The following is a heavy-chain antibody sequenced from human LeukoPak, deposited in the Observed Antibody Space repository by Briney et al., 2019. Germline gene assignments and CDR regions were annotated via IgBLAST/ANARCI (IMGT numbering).Heavy chain of an antibody. D-gene: IGHD2-15*01. J-gene: IGHJ4*02. CDR3: ARSVVAATETFDY. V-gene: IGHV3-11*04. Sequence: GGSLRLSCAASGFTFSYFYMSWIRQAPGKGLEWVSYISSSGSTIFYADTVKGRFTISRDNAKNSLYLQMNSLRAEDTAVYYCARSVVAATETFDYWGLGTLVTVSS. CDR1: GFTFSYFY. CDR2: ISSSGSTI.